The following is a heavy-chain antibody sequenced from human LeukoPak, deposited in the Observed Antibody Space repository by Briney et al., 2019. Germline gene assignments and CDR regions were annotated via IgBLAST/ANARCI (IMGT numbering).Heavy chain of an antibody. CDR3: ARLYDSSGYFYGMDV. Sequence: ESLKISCKGSGYSFTSYWIGWVRQMPGKGLEWMGIIYSGDSDTRYSPSFQGQVTISADKSISTAYLQWSSLKASDTAMYYCARLYDSSGYFYGMDVWGQGTTVTVSS. D-gene: IGHD3-22*01. CDR2: IYSGDSDT. CDR1: GYSFTSYW. J-gene: IGHJ6*02. V-gene: IGHV5-51*01.